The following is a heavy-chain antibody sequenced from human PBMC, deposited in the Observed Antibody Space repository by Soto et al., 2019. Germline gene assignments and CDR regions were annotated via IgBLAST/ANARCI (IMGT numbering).Heavy chain of an antibody. CDR2: ITPFFGTA. D-gene: IGHD1-26*01. V-gene: IGHV1-69*13. Sequence: SVKVSCKASGGSFNNYASSWVRQAPGQGLEWMGGITPFFGTATYAQKFQGRVTITADESTSTAYMELGSLRTEDTAVYYCARGNQLELQSSHYGMDVWGQGTTVNVSS. CDR1: GGSFNNYA. CDR3: ARGNQLELQSSHYGMDV. J-gene: IGHJ6*02.